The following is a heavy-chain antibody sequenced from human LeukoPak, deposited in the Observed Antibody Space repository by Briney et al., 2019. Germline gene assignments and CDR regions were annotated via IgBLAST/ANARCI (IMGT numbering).Heavy chain of an antibody. J-gene: IGHJ3*02. V-gene: IGHV4-59*01. CDR1: GGSISSYY. Sequence: PSETLSLTCTVSGGSISSYYWSWIRQPPGQELEWIGYFYYSGSTNYNPSLKSRVTISVDTSKNQFSLKLSSVTAADTAVYYCARGHGSGSYYDAFDIWGLGTMVTVFS. D-gene: IGHD3-10*01. CDR3: ARGHGSGSYYDAFDI. CDR2: FYYSGST.